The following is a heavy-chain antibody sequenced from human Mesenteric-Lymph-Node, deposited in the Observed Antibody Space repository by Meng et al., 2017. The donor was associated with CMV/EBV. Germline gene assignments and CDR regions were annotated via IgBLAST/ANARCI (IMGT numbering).Heavy chain of an antibody. CDR1: GYTLTSNG. CDR3: AMPSWEY. CDR2: ISAYNGDA. Sequence: SVKVSCKASGYTLTSNGISWVRQAPGQGLEWMGWISAYNGDANYAQKFQGRVTMTTDTSTSTAYMELRNLKSDDTAVYYCAMPSWEYWGQGTLVTVSS. D-gene: IGHD2-2*01. V-gene: IGHV1-18*01. J-gene: IGHJ4*02.